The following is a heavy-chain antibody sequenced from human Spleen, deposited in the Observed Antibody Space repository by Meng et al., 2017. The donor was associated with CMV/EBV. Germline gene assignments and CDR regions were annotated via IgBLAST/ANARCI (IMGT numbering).Heavy chain of an antibody. V-gene: IGHV4-59*01. CDR3: ARGPTKSSSWENYYYYGMDV. Sequence: GSLRLSCAASGFTFSNAWMSWVRQAPGKGLEWIGYIYYSGSTNYNPSLKSRVTISVDTSKNQFSLKLSSVTAADTAVYYCARGPTKSSSWENYYYYGMDVWGQGTTVTVSS. J-gene: IGHJ6*02. D-gene: IGHD6-13*01. CDR1: GFTFSNAW. CDR2: IYYSGST.